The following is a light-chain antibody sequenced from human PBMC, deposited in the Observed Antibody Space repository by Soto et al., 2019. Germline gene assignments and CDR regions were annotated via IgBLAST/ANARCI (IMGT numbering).Light chain of an antibody. J-gene: IGLJ1*01. CDR1: SSSIGAGYE. Sequence: QSVLTQPPSVSGAPGQRVTISCSGTSSSIGAGYEVHWYHQLPGTAPKLVVSGNGNRPSGVPDRLSASKSGTSASLAITGLQAEDEGHYSCQSSDKRLTAYVFGTGTKLPVL. V-gene: IGLV1-40*01. CDR3: QSSDKRLTAYV. CDR2: GNG.